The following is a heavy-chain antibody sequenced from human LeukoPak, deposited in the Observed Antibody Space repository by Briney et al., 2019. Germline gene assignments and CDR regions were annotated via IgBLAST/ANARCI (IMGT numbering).Heavy chain of an antibody. CDR2: IYTSGST. Sequence: SETLSLTCAVSGGSISSGSYYWSWIRQPAGKGLEWIGRIYTSGSTNYNPSLKSRVTISVDTSKNQFSLKLSSVTAADTAVYYCARGITGTTFLRDNWFDPWGQGTLVTVSP. V-gene: IGHV4-61*02. CDR1: GGSISSGSYY. CDR3: ARGITGTTFLRDNWFDP. J-gene: IGHJ5*02. D-gene: IGHD1-7*01.